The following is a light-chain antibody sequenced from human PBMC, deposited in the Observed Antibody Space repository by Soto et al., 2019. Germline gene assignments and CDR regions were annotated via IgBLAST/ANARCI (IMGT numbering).Light chain of an antibody. CDR2: EVN. Sequence: QLVLTQPASVSGTPGQSITISCTGTNSDVGKYDFVSWYQHYQDKAPKFIIYEVNKRPSGVSHRFSGSKSGSTASLTISGLQAEDEAHYYCCSYTSSETVVFGGGTKVTVL. CDR1: NSDVGKYDF. CDR3: CSYTSSETVV. V-gene: IGLV2-23*02. J-gene: IGLJ3*02.